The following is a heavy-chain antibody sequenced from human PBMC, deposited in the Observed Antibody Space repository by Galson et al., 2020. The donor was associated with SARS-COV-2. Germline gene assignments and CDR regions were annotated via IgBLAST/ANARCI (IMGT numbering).Heavy chain of an antibody. V-gene: IGHV4-39*07. Sequence: ASETLSLTCTVSGASISRVDYDWGWVRQPPGKGLEWITKIYYSGSTDYNPSLKSRVTTSVDMSKNQFSLQLRSVTAADTAVYFCASCHRDEVVFDTWGQGTMVIVSS. D-gene: IGHD2-21*01. CDR1: GASISRVDYD. CDR2: IYYSGST. J-gene: IGHJ3*02. CDR3: ASCHRDEVVFDT.